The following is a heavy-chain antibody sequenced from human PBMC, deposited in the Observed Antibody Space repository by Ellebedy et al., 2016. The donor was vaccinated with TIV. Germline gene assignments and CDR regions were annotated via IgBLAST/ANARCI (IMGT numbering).Heavy chain of an antibody. CDR2: IYYSGST. J-gene: IGHJ6*02. CDR1: GGSISSYY. D-gene: IGHD3-3*02. V-gene: IGHV4-59*01. CDR3: ARAHFLLKEWGL. Sequence: SETLSLXXTVSGGSISSYYWSWIRQPPGKGLEWIGYIYYSGSTNYNPSLKSRVTISVDTSKNQFSLKLSSVTAADTAVYYCARAHFLLKEWGLWGQGTTVTVSS.